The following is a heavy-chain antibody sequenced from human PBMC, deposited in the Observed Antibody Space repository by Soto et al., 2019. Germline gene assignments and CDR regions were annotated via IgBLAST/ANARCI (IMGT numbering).Heavy chain of an antibody. Sequence: QVQLMQSGAEVRRPGTSMRICGTTSGYNFNTYGIIWVRQAPGQGLEWMGWISGYNGYTKYAQNFEDRVTLSTDPYTSTAFLELRNLRSGDTALYFCARDRDYSHTDADIDYWGQGTLVTVSS. CDR2: ISGYNGYT. CDR1: GYNFNTYG. J-gene: IGHJ4*02. D-gene: IGHD3-16*01. CDR3: ARDRDYSHTDADIDY. V-gene: IGHV1-18*01.